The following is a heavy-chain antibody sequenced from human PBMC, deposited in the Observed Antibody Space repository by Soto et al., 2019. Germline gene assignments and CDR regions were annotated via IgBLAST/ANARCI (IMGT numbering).Heavy chain of an antibody. J-gene: IGHJ5*02. CDR1: GFTFSSYG. CDR2: IWYDGSNK. CDR3: ARDWALVAVAGDGFDP. D-gene: IGHD6-19*01. V-gene: IGHV3-33*01. Sequence: QVQLVESGGGVVQPGRSLRLSCAASGFTFSSYGMHWVRQAPGKGLEWVAVIWYDGSNKYYADSVKGRFTISRDNSKNTLYLQMNSLRAEDTAVYYCARDWALVAVAGDGFDPWGQGTLVTVSS.